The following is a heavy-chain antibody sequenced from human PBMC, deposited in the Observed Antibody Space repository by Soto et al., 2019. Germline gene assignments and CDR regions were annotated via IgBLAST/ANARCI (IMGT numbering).Heavy chain of an antibody. J-gene: IGHJ4*02. CDR1: GSTFTSYY. CDR2: INPSGGST. V-gene: IGHV1-46*01. Sequence: ASVKVSCKASGSTFTSYYMHWVRQAPGQGLEWMGIINPSGGSTSYAQKFQGRVTMTRDTSTSTVYMELSSLRSEDTAVYYCARDIVVVPAATLPFDYWGQGTRVTVSS. D-gene: IGHD2-2*01. CDR3: ARDIVVVPAATLPFDY.